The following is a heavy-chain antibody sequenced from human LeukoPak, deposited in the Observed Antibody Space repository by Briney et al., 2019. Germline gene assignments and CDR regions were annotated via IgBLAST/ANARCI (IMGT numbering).Heavy chain of an antibody. CDR2: ISAYNGNT. CDR3: AGSFGYSGYAGFDY. J-gene: IGHJ4*02. V-gene: IGHV1-18*01. Sequence: ASVKVCCKASGYTFTSYGISWVRQAPGQGLEWMGWISAYNGNTNYAQKLQGRVTMTTDTSTSTAYMELRSLRSDDTAVYYCAGSFGYSGYAGFDYWGQGTLVTVSS. D-gene: IGHD5-12*01. CDR1: GYTFTSYG.